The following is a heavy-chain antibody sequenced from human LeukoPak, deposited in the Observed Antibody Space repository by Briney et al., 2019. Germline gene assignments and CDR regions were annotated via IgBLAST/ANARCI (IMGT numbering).Heavy chain of an antibody. V-gene: IGHV3-48*01. CDR3: AKVRDCSKTSCYLVAFDL. J-gene: IGHJ3*01. CDR1: GSTCGSYR. CDR2: ISSVSNAI. Sequence: WGSLRLSCAATGSTCGSYRMTWVRQAPGKGLEWLSYISSVSNAIYYADSVKGRFTISRDNSRNTLYLQMKSLRAADTAIYYCAKVRDCSKTSCYLVAFDLWGQGTMVTVSS. D-gene: IGHD2-2*01.